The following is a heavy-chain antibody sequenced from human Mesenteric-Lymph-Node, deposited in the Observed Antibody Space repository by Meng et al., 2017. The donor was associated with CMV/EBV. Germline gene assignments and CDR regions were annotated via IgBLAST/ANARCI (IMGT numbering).Heavy chain of an antibody. J-gene: IGHJ4*02. Sequence: SCSASVFTFSSYAMSWFRQAPGKGLEWVSAISGSGGSTYYADSVKGRFTISRDNSKNTLYLQMNSLRAEDTAVYYCANMITFGGVIVDWGQGTLVTVSS. CDR1: VFTFSSYA. V-gene: IGHV3-23*01. D-gene: IGHD3-16*02. CDR2: ISGSGGST. CDR3: ANMITFGGVIVD.